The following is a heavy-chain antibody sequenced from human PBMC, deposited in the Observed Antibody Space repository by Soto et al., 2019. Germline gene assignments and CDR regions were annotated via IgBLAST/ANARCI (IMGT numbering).Heavy chain of an antibody. J-gene: IGHJ6*04. CDR2: INAGNGNT. V-gene: IGHV1-3*01. CDR3: AREDYHYDFWSGYPPGV. Sequence: ASVKVSCKASGYTFTSYAMHWVRQAPGQRLEWMGWINAGNGNTKYSQKFQGRVTITRDTSASTAYMELSSLRSEDTAVYYCAREDYHYDFWSGYPPGVSGKGTTVTVSS. CDR1: GYTFTSYA. D-gene: IGHD3-3*01.